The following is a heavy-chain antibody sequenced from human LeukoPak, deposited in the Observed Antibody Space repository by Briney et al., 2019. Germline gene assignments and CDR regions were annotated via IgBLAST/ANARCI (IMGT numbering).Heavy chain of an antibody. V-gene: IGHV3-33*01. CDR2: IWYDGSNK. CDR1: GFTFSSYG. D-gene: IGHD6-13*01. Sequence: GRSLRLSCAASGFTFSSYGMHWVRQAPGKGLEWVAVIWYDGSNKYYADSVKGRFTISRDNSKNTLYLQMNSLRAEDTAVYYCARAGIAAAVGFDYWGQGTLVTVSS. J-gene: IGHJ4*02. CDR3: ARAGIAAAVGFDY.